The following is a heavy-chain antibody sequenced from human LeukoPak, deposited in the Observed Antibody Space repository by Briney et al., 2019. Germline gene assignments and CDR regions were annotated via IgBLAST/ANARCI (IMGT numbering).Heavy chain of an antibody. J-gene: IGHJ4*02. CDR2: IQYNGPP. CDR3: ARDHDSSGWYYFDY. CDR1: GGSVSIGRYQ. Sequence: SETLSLTCTVSGGSVSIGRYQWSWVRQPPGPGLEWIGDIQYNGPPAYNPSLQNRVIILRDESRNQFSLRLSSVTAADTAVYYCARDHDSSGWYYFDYWGQGTLVTVSS. V-gene: IGHV4-61*01. D-gene: IGHD6-19*01.